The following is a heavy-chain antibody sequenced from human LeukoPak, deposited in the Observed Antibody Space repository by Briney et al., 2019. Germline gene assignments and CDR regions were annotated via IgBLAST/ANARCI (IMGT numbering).Heavy chain of an antibody. V-gene: IGHV3-30-3*01. CDR3: ARASEEDPYYYYFGMDV. Sequence: GGSLSLSCAASGFTFSSYAMHWVRQAPGKGLEWVAVISYDGSNKYYADSVKGRFTISRDNSKNTLYLQMNSLRAEDTAVYYCARASEEDPYYYYFGMDVWGQGTTVTVSS. CDR2: ISYDGSNK. CDR1: GFTFSSYA. J-gene: IGHJ6*02.